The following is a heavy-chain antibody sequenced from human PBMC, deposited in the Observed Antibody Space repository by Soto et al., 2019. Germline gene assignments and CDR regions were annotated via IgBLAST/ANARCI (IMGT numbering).Heavy chain of an antibody. J-gene: IGHJ4*01. Sequence: ASVKVSCKASVFSVDTTYCIHWVRRAPGQGLEWMGSINPNSGDTNYAQNFQGRVTMTRDTSISTAYMEVSSLTSDDTAVYYCGSPSSGPSPAVGHWGHGIVVTVSS. CDR3: GSPSSGPSPAVGH. V-gene: IGHV1-2*02. D-gene: IGHD3-22*01. CDR1: VFSVDTTYC. CDR2: INPNSGDT.